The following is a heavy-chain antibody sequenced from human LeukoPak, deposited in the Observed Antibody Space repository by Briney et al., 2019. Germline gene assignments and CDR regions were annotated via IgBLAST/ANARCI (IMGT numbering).Heavy chain of an antibody. CDR1: GDSVSSNSAA. D-gene: IGHD3-22*01. J-gene: IGHJ4*02. CDR3: ARGGRDSSGYYYPVDY. CDR2: TYYRSKWYN. Sequence: SQTLSPTCAISGDSVSSNSAAWNWIRQSPSRGLEWLGRTYYRSKWYNDYAVSVKSRITIIPDTSKNQFSLQLNSVTPEDTAVYYCARGGRDSSGYYYPVDYWGQGTLVTVSS. V-gene: IGHV6-1*01.